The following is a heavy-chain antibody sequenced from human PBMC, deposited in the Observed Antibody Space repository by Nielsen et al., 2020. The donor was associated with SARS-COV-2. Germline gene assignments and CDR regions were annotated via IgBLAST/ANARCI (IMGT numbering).Heavy chain of an antibody. J-gene: IGHJ4*02. Sequence: GGSLRLSCAASGFTFDDYAMHWVRQAPGKGLEWVSGISWNSGSTYYADSVKGRFTISRDNSKNTLYLQMNSLRAEDTAVYYCAKLGIAAAVDYWGQGTLVTVSS. CDR1: GFTFDDYA. V-gene: IGHV3-23*01. D-gene: IGHD6-13*01. CDR2: ISWNSGST. CDR3: AKLGIAAAVDY.